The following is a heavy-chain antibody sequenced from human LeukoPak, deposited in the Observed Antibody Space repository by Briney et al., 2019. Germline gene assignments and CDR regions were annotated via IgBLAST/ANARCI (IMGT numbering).Heavy chain of an antibody. CDR3: ATPNPSSSWFSFDY. D-gene: IGHD6-13*01. Sequence: KPSETLSLTCTVSGGSISSYYWSWIRQPPGKGLEWIGYIYHSGSTYYNPSLKSRVTISVDRSKNQFSLKLSSVTAADTAVYYCATPNPSSSWFSFDYWGQGTLVTVSS. J-gene: IGHJ4*02. CDR1: GGSISSYY. V-gene: IGHV4-59*12. CDR2: IYHSGST.